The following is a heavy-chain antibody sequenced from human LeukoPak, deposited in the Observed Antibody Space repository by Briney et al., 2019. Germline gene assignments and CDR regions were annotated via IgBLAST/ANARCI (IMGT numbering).Heavy chain of an antibody. J-gene: IGHJ4*02. V-gene: IGHV3-48*01. D-gene: IGHD6-13*01. CDR2: ISSSSSTI. Sequence: GGSLRLSCAASGFTFSSYEMNWVRQAPGKGLEWVSYISSSSSTIYYADSVKGRFTISRDNAKNSLYLQMNSLRAEDTAVYYCARDLGDSSSWYFDYWGQGTLVTVSS. CDR3: ARDLGDSSSWYFDY. CDR1: GFTFSSYE.